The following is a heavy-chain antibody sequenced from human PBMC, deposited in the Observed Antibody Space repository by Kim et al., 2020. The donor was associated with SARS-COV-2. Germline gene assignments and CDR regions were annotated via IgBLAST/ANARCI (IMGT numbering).Heavy chain of an antibody. J-gene: IGHJ4*01. CDR2: IYYSGST. CDR1: GGSISSYY. Sequence: SETLSLTCTVSGGSISSYYWSWIRQPPGKGLEWIGYIYYSGSTNYNPSLKSRVTISVDTSKNQFSLKLSSVTAADTAVYYCARGTGSWAVAGTVVDYWG. CDR3: ARGTGSWAVAGTVVDY. V-gene: IGHV4-59*08. D-gene: IGHD6-19*01.